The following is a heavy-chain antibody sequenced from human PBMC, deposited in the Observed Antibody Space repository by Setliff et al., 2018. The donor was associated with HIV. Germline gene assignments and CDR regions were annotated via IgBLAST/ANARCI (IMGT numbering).Heavy chain of an antibody. D-gene: IGHD2-2*01. V-gene: IGHV3-7*01. CDR2: IKQDGTDK. J-gene: IGHJ4*02. CDR3: ARDTCDTPSCYAGPRFVY. Sequence: AGGSLRLSCAASGFTFSAHGMHWVRQAPGKGLEWVANIKQDGTDKYYVDSVRGRFTISRDNAGNSLFLQMNSLRVEDTAVYYCARDTCDTPSCYAGPRFVYWGQGNLVTVSS. CDR1: GFTFSAHG.